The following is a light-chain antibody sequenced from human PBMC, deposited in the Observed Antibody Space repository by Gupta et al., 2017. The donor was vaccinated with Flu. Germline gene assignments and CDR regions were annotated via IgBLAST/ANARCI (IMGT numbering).Light chain of an antibody. V-gene: IGLV2-23*02. CDR2: QVR. Sequence: SITIPGTGTSRDIGTHKLVSWYQQHPGKAPKLVISQVRDRPAGVSDRFSGSKSGNTASLTISGLQAEDEDDYYCCSYTRTNTYVFGTGTMVTVL. CDR3: CSYTRTNTYV. J-gene: IGLJ1*01. CDR1: SRDIGTHKL.